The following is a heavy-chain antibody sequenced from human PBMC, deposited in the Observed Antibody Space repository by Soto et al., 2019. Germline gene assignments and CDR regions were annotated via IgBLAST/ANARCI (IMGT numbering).Heavy chain of an antibody. D-gene: IGHD3-16*01. CDR1: GGTFSRYA. J-gene: IGHJ6*02. CDR2: IIAIFGTA. CDR3: ARDIVFGGTYGMDV. Sequence: QVQLVQSGAEVKKPGSSVKVSCKASGGTFSRYAISWVRQAPGQGLEWMGGIIAIFGTANYAQKFQGRVPITAAESTGTAYMELSRLPSEDTTVYYCARDIVFGGTYGMDVWGQGTTVTVSS. V-gene: IGHV1-69*12.